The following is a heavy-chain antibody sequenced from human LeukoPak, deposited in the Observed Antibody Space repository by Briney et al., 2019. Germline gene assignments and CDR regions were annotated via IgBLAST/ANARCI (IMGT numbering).Heavy chain of an antibody. CDR3: ATVRVSHDYSGSPNFDY. D-gene: IGHD1-26*01. Sequence: ASVKVSCKVSGYTLTELSMHWVRQAPGKGLEWMGGFDPEDGETIYAQKFQGRVTMTEDTSTDTAYMELSSLRSEDTAVYYCATVRVSHDYSGSPNFDYWGQGTLVTVSS. J-gene: IGHJ4*02. CDR1: GYTLTELS. V-gene: IGHV1-24*01. CDR2: FDPEDGET.